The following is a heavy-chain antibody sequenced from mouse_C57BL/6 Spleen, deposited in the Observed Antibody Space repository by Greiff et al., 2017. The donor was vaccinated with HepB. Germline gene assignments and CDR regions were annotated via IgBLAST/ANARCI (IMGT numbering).Heavy chain of an antibody. CDR1: GYTFTDYN. V-gene: IGHV1-22*01. CDR2: INPNNGGT. CDR3: ARPSHYYGSSQYYFDY. Sequence: EVQLQQSGPELVKPGASVKMSCKASGYTFTDYNMHWVKQSHGKSLEWIGYINPNNGGTSYNQKFKGKATLTVNKSSSTAYMELRSLTSEDSAVYYCARPSHYYGSSQYYFDYWGQGTTLTVSS. J-gene: IGHJ2*01. D-gene: IGHD1-1*01.